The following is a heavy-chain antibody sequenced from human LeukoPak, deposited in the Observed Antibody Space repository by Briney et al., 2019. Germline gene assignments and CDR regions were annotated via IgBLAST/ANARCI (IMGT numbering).Heavy chain of an antibody. V-gene: IGHV3-7*01. CDR3: VRYWGYYGMDV. CDR1: GFTLGTYW. CDR2: IKQDGSEE. Sequence: GGSLRLSCAASGFTLGTYWMNWVRQAPGKGQEWVANIKQDGSEENYVDSVEGRFTISRDNAKNSLYLQMNSLRAEDTAVYYCVRYWGYYGMDVWGQGTTVTVS. D-gene: IGHD7-27*01. J-gene: IGHJ6*02.